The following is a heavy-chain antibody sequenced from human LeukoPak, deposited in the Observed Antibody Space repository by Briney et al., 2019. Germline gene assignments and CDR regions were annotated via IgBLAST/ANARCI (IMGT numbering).Heavy chain of an antibody. CDR2: IQYDGSNK. D-gene: IGHD3-3*01. Sequence: SGGSLRLSCAASGFTFSSYGMHWVRQAPGKGLEWVAFIQYDGSNKYYADSVKGRFTVSRDNSKNTLYLQKISLRTEDTAMYYCAKGVTIFGVVIMGYFDYWGQGALVTVSS. J-gene: IGHJ4*02. V-gene: IGHV3-30*02. CDR1: GFTFSSYG. CDR3: AKGVTIFGVVIMGYFDY.